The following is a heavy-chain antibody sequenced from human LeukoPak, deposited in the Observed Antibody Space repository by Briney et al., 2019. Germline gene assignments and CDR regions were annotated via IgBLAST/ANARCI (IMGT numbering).Heavy chain of an antibody. CDR1: GWSRSTSGEG. J-gene: IGHJ3*02. CDR2: IYCNDGM. V-gene: IGHV2-5*01. D-gene: IGHD5-12*01. CDR3: AQGGDIGYEFTAFDN. Sequence: SCPTLVNPTQTLTLTCTVIGWSRSTSGEGLDWIRRPPPNVVKALSLIYCNDGMRYTPALKSRLAIMEETSQNTEDLTMTNMDPVDTAKYYCAQGGDIGYEFTAFDNWGQGTMVTVSS.